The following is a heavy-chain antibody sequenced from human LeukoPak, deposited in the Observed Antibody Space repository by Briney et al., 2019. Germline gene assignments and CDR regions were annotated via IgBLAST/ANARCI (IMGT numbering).Heavy chain of an antibody. CDR1: GFIINTSY. CDR3: AKGYYYDSSGYFDY. D-gene: IGHD3-22*01. V-gene: IGHV3-53*01. J-gene: IGHJ4*02. CDR2: INSDGST. Sequence: GGSLRLSCAASGFIINTSYMTWVRQAPGKGLEWVSLINSDGSTYYADSVKGRFTISRDNSKNTLYLQMNSLRAEDTAVYYCAKGYYYDSSGYFDYWGQGTLVTVSS.